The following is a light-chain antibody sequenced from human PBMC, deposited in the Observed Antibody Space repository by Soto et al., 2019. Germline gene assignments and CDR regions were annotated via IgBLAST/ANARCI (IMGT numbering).Light chain of an antibody. CDR2: DVV. V-gene: IGLV2-14*03. J-gene: IGLJ1*01. CDR1: SCDVGGFNS. CDR3: SSYTSTMTNV. Sequence: QSGLNQPGSVAGSPWQWIPIPCTGTSCDVGGFNSVSWYQLRPGTAPKLILYDVVDRPSGVSYRFSGSKSGNTASLTISGLQAADEADYFCSSYTSTMTNVFGSGTKVTVL.